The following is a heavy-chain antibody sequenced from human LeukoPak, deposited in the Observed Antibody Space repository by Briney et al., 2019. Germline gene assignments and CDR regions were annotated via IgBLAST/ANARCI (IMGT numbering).Heavy chain of an antibody. Sequence: ASVKVSCKASGYRLRNHGISWVRQAPGQGLEWMGWIGADSGDTHCDTHYAEKLQGRVTMTTDTSTDTAYMDLRSLTSDDTAVYYCARGSSPYNWYFDLWGRGTLVTVSS. D-gene: IGHD4-11*01. V-gene: IGHV1-18*01. J-gene: IGHJ2*01. CDR1: GYRLRNHG. CDR2: IGADSGDT. CDR3: ARGSSPYNWYFDL.